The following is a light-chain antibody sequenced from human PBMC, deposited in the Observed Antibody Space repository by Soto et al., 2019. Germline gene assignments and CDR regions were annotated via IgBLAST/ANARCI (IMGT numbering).Light chain of an antibody. V-gene: IGKV3-11*01. J-gene: IGKJ4*01. CDR1: QSISSH. CDR2: DAS. CDR3: QHRPSWPLT. Sequence: EIVLTQSPSTLSLSPGERATLSCRASQSISSHLAWYQQKPGQAPRLLMYDASNRATGIPARFSGSGSGTDFTLTISSLQPEDFAIYYCQHRPSWPLTFGGGTKVEIK.